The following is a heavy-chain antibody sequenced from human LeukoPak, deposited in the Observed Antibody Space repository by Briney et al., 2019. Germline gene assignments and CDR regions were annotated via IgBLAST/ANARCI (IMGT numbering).Heavy chain of an antibody. J-gene: IGHJ6*03. Sequence: GGSLRLSCAASGFIFSSYWMGWVRQAPGKGLEWVANINQDGSEKHFVDSVKGRFTISRDNAKNSLYLQMNSLRAEDTAMYYCARDRGDRYYYYYYYMDVWGKGTTVTVSS. D-gene: IGHD3-10*01. V-gene: IGHV3-7*03. CDR3: ARDRGDRYYYYYYYMDV. CDR1: GFIFSSYW. CDR2: INQDGSEK.